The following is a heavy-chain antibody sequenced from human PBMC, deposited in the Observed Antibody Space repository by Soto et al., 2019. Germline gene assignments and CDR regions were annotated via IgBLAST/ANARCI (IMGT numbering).Heavy chain of an antibody. J-gene: IGHJ5*02. CDR1: GGTFSSYT. D-gene: IGHD3-9*01. CDR3: ARGTNYDILTGPDNWFDP. CDR2: IIPILGIA. Sequence: ASVKVSCKASGGTFSSYTISWVRQAPGQGLEWMGRIIPILGIANYAQKFQGRVTITADKSTSTAYMELSSLRSEDTAVYYCARGTNYDILTGPDNWFDPWGQGTLVTVSS. V-gene: IGHV1-69*02.